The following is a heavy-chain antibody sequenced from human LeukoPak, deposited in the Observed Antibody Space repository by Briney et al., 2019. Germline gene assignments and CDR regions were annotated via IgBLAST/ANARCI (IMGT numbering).Heavy chain of an antibody. V-gene: IGHV3-23*01. CDR1: GFTFSSYA. D-gene: IGHD3-22*01. J-gene: IGHJ4*02. Sequence: GGSLRLSCAASGFTFSSYAMSWVRQAPGKGLEWVSGISGSGSSTYYADSVRGRFTISRDNSKNTLYLQMNSLRVEDTAVYFCAKDRTHYDSSGYYYFDYWGQGTLVTVSS. CDR3: AKDRTHYDSSGYYYFDY. CDR2: ISGSGSST.